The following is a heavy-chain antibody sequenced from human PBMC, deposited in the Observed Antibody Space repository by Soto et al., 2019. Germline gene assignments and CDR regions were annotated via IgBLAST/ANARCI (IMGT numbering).Heavy chain of an antibody. V-gene: IGHV3-9*01. CDR3: AKDWDYDSSGDFDY. D-gene: IGHD3-22*01. Sequence: PVGSLRLSCAASGFTFDDYAMHWVRQAPGKGLEWVSGISWNSGSIGYADSVKGRFTISRDNAKSSLYLQMNSLRAEDTALYYCAKDWDYDSSGDFDYWGQGTLVTVSS. J-gene: IGHJ4*02. CDR2: ISWNSGSI. CDR1: GFTFDDYA.